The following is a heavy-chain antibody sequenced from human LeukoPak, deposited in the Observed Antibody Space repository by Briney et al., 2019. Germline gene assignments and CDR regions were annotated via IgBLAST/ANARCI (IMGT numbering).Heavy chain of an antibody. CDR2: IDSSGTT. D-gene: IGHD6-19*01. V-gene: IGHV4-59*12. CDR3: ARASSGWYGLFDY. Sequence: SETLSLTCTVSGGSISSYYWSWIRQPPGKGLEWIGYIDSSGTTTYNPSLNSGVTISVDTSKNQFSLKLRSVTAADTAVYYCARASSGWYGLFDYWGQGTLVTVSS. J-gene: IGHJ4*02. CDR1: GGSISSYY.